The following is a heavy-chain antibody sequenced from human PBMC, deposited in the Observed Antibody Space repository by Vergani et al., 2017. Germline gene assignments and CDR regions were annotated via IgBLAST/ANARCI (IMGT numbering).Heavy chain of an antibody. CDR1: GGSISSSSYY. CDR2: IYYSGST. CDR3: ASFTIFGVVYPDKYAFDI. Sequence: QLQLQESGPGLVKPSETLSLTCTVSGGSISSSSYYWGWTRQPPGKGLEWIGSIYYSGSTYYNPSLKSRVTISVDTSKNQFSLKLSSVTAADTAVYYCASFTIFGVVYPDKYAFDIWGQGTMVTVSS. D-gene: IGHD3-3*01. V-gene: IGHV4-39*01. J-gene: IGHJ3*02.